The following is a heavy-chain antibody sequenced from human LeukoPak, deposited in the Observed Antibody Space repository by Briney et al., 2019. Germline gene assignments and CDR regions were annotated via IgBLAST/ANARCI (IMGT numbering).Heavy chain of an antibody. CDR2: INPNSGGT. J-gene: IGHJ3*02. CDR1: GYTFTGYY. CDR3: ATEVYQWELPRGAFDI. V-gene: IGHV1-2*02. Sequence: ASVKVSCKASGYTFTGYYMHWVRLAPGQGLEWMGWINPNSGGTNYAQKFQGRVTMTRDTSNSTAYMELSRLRSDDTAVYYCATEVYQWELPRGAFDIWGQGTMVTVSS. D-gene: IGHD1-26*01.